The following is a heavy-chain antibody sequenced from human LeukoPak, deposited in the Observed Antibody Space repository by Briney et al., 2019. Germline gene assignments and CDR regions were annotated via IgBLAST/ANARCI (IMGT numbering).Heavy chain of an antibody. Sequence: GASVKVSCKASGGTFSSYAISWVRQAPGQGLEWMGRIIPILGIANYAQKFQGRVTITADKSTSTAYMELSSLRSEDTAVYYCARDWFTRSYYDYVWGSSPNWFDPWGQGTLVTVSS. J-gene: IGHJ5*02. CDR1: GGTFSSYA. D-gene: IGHD3-16*01. CDR2: IIPILGIA. CDR3: ARDWFTRSYYDYVWGSSPNWFDP. V-gene: IGHV1-69*04.